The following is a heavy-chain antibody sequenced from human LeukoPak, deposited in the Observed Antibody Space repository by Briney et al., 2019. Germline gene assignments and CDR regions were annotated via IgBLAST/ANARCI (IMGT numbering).Heavy chain of an antibody. CDR3: AKAVVGVAAIAY. J-gene: IGHJ4*02. Sequence: LSXAASGFTFNSYGMSWVRQAPGKGLEWVSASSGGGGGTYYADSVKGRFTISRDNSKNTLYLQMNSLRAEDTAVYYCAKAVVGVAAIAYWGQGTLVTVSS. D-gene: IGHD2-15*01. V-gene: IGHV3-23*01. CDR2: SSGGGGGT. CDR1: GFTFNSYG.